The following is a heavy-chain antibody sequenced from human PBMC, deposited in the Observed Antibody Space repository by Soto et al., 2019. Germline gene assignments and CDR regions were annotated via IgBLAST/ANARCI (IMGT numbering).Heavy chain of an antibody. CDR1: GFTFSSYA. CDR3: AKDGRYCSSTSCDAADDRHVRKKDYYCYYGMDV. J-gene: IGHJ6*02. V-gene: IGHV3-23*01. CDR2: ISGSGGST. D-gene: IGHD2-2*01. Sequence: EVQLLESGGGLVQPGGSLRLSCAASGFTFSSYAMSWVRQAPGKGLEWVSAISGSGGSTYYADSGKGRFTISRHNSKNTLYLQKNSLRAEDTDVYYCAKDGRYCSSTSCDAADDRHVRKKDYYCYYGMDVWGQGTTVTVSS.